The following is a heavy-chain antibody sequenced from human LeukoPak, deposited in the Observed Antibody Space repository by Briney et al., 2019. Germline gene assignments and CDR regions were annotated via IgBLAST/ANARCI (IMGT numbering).Heavy chain of an antibody. CDR2: TYYSGST. J-gene: IGHJ5*02. V-gene: IGHV4-39*01. Sequence: PSETLSLTCTVSGGSISSSSYYWGWIRQPPWKGLEWIGSTYYSGSTYYNPSLKSRVTISVDTSKNQFSLKLSSVTAADTAVYYCASGHRDYSGDWFDPWGQGTLVTVSS. CDR1: GGSISSSSYY. D-gene: IGHD4-11*01. CDR3: ASGHRDYSGDWFDP.